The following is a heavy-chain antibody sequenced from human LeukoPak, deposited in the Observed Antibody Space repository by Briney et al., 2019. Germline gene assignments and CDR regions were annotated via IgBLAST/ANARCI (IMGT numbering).Heavy chain of an antibody. Sequence: SETLSLTCTVSGGSISSRTHYWAWIRQPPGKGLEWIGYIYYSGSTNYNPSLKSRVTISVDTSKNQFSLKLSSVTAADTAVYYCARTTEGGYTYGYFYYYYMDVWGKGTTVTISS. J-gene: IGHJ6*03. V-gene: IGHV4-61*05. CDR1: GGSISSRTHY. CDR2: IYYSGST. D-gene: IGHD5-18*01. CDR3: ARTTEGGYTYGYFYYYYMDV.